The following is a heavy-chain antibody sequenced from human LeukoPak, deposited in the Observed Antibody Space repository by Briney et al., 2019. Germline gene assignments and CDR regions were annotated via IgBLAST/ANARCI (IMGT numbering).Heavy chain of an antibody. V-gene: IGHV5-51*01. D-gene: IGHD3-22*01. CDR1: GYSFTSYW. Sequence: GESLKISCKGSGYSFTSYWIGWVRQLPGKGLEWMGIIYPGDSDTRYSPSFQGQVTISADKSISTAYLQWSSLKASDTAMYYCARGSSSYYDSSGYPSPQLDYWGQGTLVTVSS. CDR3: ARGSSSYYDSSGYPSPQLDY. J-gene: IGHJ4*02. CDR2: IYPGDSDT.